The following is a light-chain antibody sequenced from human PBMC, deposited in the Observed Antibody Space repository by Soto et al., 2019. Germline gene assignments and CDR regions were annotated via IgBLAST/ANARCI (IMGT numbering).Light chain of an antibody. CDR3: GTWDSSLSAVV. Sequence: QSVLTQPPSVSAAPGQKVTISCSGSSSNIGNKYVSWYQQLPGTAPKLLIYDNNKRPSGIPDRFSGSKSGTSATLVITGLQTGDEADYYCGTWDSSLSAVVFGGGTKLTVL. CDR1: SSNIGNKY. J-gene: IGLJ2*01. CDR2: DNN. V-gene: IGLV1-51*01.